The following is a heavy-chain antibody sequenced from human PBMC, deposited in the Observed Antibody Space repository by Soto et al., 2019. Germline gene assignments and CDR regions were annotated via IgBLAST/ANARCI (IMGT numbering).Heavy chain of an antibody. CDR3: ARDLNYGLFDY. J-gene: IGHJ4*02. Sequence: EVQLVESGGGLVQPGGSLRLSCAASGFTFSSYSMNWVRQAPGKGLEWVSYISSSTMYYADSVKGRFTISRDNAKNSLYLQMNSLRAEDTAVYYCARDLNYGLFDYGGQGTLVTVSS. CDR1: GFTFSSYS. CDR2: ISSSTM. V-gene: IGHV3-48*01. D-gene: IGHD4-17*01.